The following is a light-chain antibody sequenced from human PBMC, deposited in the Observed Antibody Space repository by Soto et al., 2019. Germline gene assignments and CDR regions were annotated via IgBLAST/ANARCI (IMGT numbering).Light chain of an antibody. J-gene: IGKJ1*01. CDR1: QSISRS. V-gene: IGKV3-20*01. Sequence: EIVLTQSPAILSVSPGERATLSCRASQSISRSLAWYQQRPGQAPRLLITGASNRATGVADRFSGSGSGTDFTLTISRLEPEDFAVYYCHQYGDSPQTFGQGTKVDIK. CDR2: GAS. CDR3: HQYGDSPQT.